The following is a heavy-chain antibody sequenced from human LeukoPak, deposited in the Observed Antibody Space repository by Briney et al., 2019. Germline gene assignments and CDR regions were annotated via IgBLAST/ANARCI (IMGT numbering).Heavy chain of an antibody. V-gene: IGHV4-59*08. CDR3: ASGSGWNNYFGY. D-gene: IGHD6-19*01. CDR1: GGSISNYY. J-gene: IGHJ4*02. CDR2: ISHTGST. Sequence: PSETLSLTCTVSGGSISNYYWSWIRQSPGKGLEWIGYISHTGSTNYNPSLKSRVTISVDKSKNQLSLKLSSVTATDTAVYYCASGSGWNNYFGYWGQGTLVTVSS.